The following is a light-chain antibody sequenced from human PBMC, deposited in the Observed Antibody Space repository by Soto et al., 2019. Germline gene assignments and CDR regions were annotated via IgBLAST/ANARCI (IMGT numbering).Light chain of an antibody. Sequence: QSVLTQPPSVSGAPVQRVTISCTGSSSNIGAGYDVHWYQQLPGTAPKLLIYGNSHRPSGVPDRFSGSKSGTSASLAITGLQAEDEADYYCQSYDSSLSGSVFGGGTQVTVL. CDR1: SSNIGAGYD. CDR3: QSYDSSLSGSV. CDR2: GNS. J-gene: IGLJ3*02. V-gene: IGLV1-40*01.